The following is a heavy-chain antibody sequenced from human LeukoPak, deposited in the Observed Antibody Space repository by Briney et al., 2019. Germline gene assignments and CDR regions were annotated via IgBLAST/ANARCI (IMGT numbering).Heavy chain of an antibody. V-gene: IGHV1-2*02. CDR3: AREPSL. CDR2: INPNSGDT. J-gene: IGHJ4*02. Sequence: ASVKVSCKASGYTFTGYNMHWVRQVPGQGLEWMGWINPNSGDTNYAQNFQGRVTTTRDTSISTAYMELNRLRSDDTAVYYCAREPSLWGQGTLVTVSS. CDR1: GYTFTGYN.